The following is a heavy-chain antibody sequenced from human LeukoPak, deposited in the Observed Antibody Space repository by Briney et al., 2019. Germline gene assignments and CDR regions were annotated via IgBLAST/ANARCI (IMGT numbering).Heavy chain of an antibody. CDR2: VSGSGDSP. CDR1: GFTFSSYA. D-gene: IGHD3-16*01. CDR3: AKDRIRGDSY. J-gene: IGHJ4*02. Sequence: GGSLRLSCAASGFTFSSYAMTWGRQAPGKGLEWVSSVSGSGDSPYYADSVKGRFTISRDNSKNTLYLQMNSLRAEDTAVYYYAKDRIRGDSYWGQGTLVTVSS. V-gene: IGHV3-23*01.